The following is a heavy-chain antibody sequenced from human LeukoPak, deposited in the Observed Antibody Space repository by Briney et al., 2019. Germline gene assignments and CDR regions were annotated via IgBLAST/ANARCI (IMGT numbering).Heavy chain of an antibody. CDR1: GGSISSYY. CDR2: IYTSGST. J-gene: IGHJ6*03. D-gene: IGHD6-13*01. CDR3: ARDLTWGIAAAGTSPMDV. V-gene: IGHV4-4*07. Sequence: PSETLSLTCTVSGGSISSYYWSWIRQPAGKGLEWIGRIYTSGSTNYNPSLKSRVTMSVDASKNQFSLKLSSVTAADTAVYYCARDLTWGIAAAGTSPMDVWGKGTTVTVSS.